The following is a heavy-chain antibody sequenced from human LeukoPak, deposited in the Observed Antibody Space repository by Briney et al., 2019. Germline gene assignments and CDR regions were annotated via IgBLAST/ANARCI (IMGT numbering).Heavy chain of an antibody. Sequence: SETLSLTCAVSGGSMSGFFWTWIRQPPGRELEWIGSIYYSGSSTKYNPSLKSRVTISVDTSKSQFSLNLNSATAADTAVYYCARTSRHFYGSGTNLTPWPAGMDVWGQGTTVTVSS. CDR2: IYYSGSST. CDR3: ARTSRHFYGSGTNLTPWPAGMDV. D-gene: IGHD3-10*01. CDR1: GGSMSGFF. J-gene: IGHJ6*02. V-gene: IGHV4-59*01.